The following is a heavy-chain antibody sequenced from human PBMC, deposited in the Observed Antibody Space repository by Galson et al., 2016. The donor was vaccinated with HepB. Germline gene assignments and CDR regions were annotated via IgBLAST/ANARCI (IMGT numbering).Heavy chain of an antibody. J-gene: IGHJ4*02. CDR2: IYWDDDK. CDR3: VHRSLVLFPAAPGPYFDY. V-gene: IGHV2-5*02. CDR1: GFSLSTSGVG. D-gene: IGHD2-2*01. Sequence: PALVKPTQTLTLTCTFSGFSLSTSGVGVGWIRQPPGKALEWLALIYWDDDKRYSPSLRSRLTITKDTSRNQVVLTMTNLDPVDTATYYCVHRSLVLFPAAPGPYFDYWGPGTLVTVSS.